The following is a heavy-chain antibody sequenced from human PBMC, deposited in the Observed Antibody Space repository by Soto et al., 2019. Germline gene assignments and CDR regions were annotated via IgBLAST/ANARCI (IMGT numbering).Heavy chain of an antibody. CDR1: GGNFNTYT. D-gene: IGHD2-8*02. V-gene: IGHV1-69*02. J-gene: IGHJ4*02. CDR3: ARSLGLCTGSGCRDY. Sequence: QVQLLQSGTEVKKLGSSAKVSCRASGGNFNTYTISWVRQAPGQGLEWLGRIIPILDIASYAQKFQGRVNITADKSTNTVYMELSSLRSEDTAVYFCARSLGLCTGSGCRDYWGQGTLVSVSP. CDR2: IIPILDIA.